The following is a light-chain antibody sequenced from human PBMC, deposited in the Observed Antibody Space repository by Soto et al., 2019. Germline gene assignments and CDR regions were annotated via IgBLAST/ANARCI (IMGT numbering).Light chain of an antibody. J-gene: IGLJ1*01. CDR3: CSYAGSYRV. V-gene: IGLV2-23*01. CDR2: EGS. Sequence: QSALTQPASVSGSPGQSITISCTGTSNDIGSYNFVSWYQQYPGEVPKLLVYEGSKRPSGISNRFSGSKSGNTASLTISGLQAEDEADYYCCSYAGSYRVFGTGTKVTVL. CDR1: SNDIGSYNF.